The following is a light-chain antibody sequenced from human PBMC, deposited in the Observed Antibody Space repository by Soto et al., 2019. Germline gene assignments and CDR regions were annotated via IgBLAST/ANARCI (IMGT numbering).Light chain of an antibody. CDR2: KDS. J-gene: IGLJ2*01. V-gene: IGLV3-25*03. CDR1: GLSKEY. Sequence: SYELTQPPSVSVSPGQTARITCSGDGLSKEYAYWYQQKPGQAPLLVIYKDSERPSGIPERFSGSNSGTTVTLTISGVQAEDEADYYCQSADTGDTAVIVGGGTKLTVL. CDR3: QSADTGDTAVI.